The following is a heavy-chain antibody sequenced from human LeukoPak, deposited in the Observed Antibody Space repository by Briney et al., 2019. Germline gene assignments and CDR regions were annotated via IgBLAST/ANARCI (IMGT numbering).Heavy chain of an antibody. J-gene: IGHJ6*03. CDR3: ARGDTMVRGVIKAYYYYYTDV. CDR1: GFTFSSYW. Sequence: PGGSLRLSCAASGFTFSSYWMSWVRQAPGKGLEWVANIKQDGSEKYYVDSVKGRFTISRDNAKNSLYLQMNSLRAEDTAVYYCARGDTMVRGVIKAYYYYYTDVWGKGTTVTVSS. CDR2: IKQDGSEK. V-gene: IGHV3-7*01. D-gene: IGHD3-10*01.